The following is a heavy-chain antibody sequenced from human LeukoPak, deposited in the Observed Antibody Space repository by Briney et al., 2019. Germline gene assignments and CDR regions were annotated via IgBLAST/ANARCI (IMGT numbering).Heavy chain of an antibody. CDR1: GCTFSSHD. J-gene: IGHJ4*02. Sequence: GGSLRLSCAASGCTFSSHDRRWVRQATGKGLEWVSAIGPAGDTYYSYSVKGRFTISRENAKNSLYLQMNRLRAGDTAVYYCARASPHQSGSGVIDYWGQGTLVTVSS. CDR3: ARASPHQSGSGVIDY. D-gene: IGHD3-10*01. V-gene: IGHV3-13*01. CDR2: IGPAGDT.